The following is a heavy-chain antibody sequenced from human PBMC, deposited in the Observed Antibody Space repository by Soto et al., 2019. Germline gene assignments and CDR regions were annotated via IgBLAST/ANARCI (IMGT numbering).Heavy chain of an antibody. CDR3: ARDAAPTLNYPHGMDV. CDR2: TLYRSSKWYN. Sequence: PSQTLSLPCAISGDSVSTNIAAWSWIRQSPSRGLEWLGRTLYRSSKWYNEYAVSVKSRMTINPDTSKNQFSLQLNSVTPEDTAVYYCARDAAPTLNYPHGMDVWGQGTAVTVSS. D-gene: IGHD1-7*01. J-gene: IGHJ6*02. CDR1: GDSVSTNIAA. V-gene: IGHV6-1*01.